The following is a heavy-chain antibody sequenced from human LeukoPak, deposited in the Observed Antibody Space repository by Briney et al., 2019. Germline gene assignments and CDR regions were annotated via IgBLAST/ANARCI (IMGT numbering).Heavy chain of an antibody. D-gene: IGHD3-10*01. J-gene: IGHJ6*02. CDR3: AKSGGLSGSGRLAMDV. Sequence: GGSLRLSCAASGFTFSTYAMSWVRLAPGKGLEWVSGISGSGGSTYYADSVKGRFTNSRDNSNNTLYVQMNSLRVEDTAVYYCAKSGGLSGSGRLAMDVWGQGTTVTVSS. V-gene: IGHV3-23*01. CDR2: ISGSGGST. CDR1: GFTFSTYA.